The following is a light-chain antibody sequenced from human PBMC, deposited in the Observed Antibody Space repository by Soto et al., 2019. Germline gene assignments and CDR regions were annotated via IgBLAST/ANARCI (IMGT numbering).Light chain of an antibody. V-gene: IGKV1-39*01. CDR3: QQSHSTPPT. CDR2: AAS. Sequence: DIQMTQSPSSLSASVGDRVTITCRASQSISNFLNWYQQRQGQVPKLLIYAASTFHTGVPSRFSGSGSGTDFTLTITSLQPEDFTTYYCQQSHSTPPTFGQGTKVEIK. J-gene: IGKJ1*01. CDR1: QSISNF.